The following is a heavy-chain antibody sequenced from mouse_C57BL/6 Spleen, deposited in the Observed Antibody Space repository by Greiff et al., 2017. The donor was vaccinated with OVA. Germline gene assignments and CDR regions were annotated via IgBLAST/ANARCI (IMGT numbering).Heavy chain of an antibody. V-gene: IGHV1-18*01. CDR3: ARVDYDCDDYLDY. Sequence: EVQLQQSGPELVKPGASVKIPCKASGYTFTDYNMDWVKQSHGKSLEWIGDINPNNGGTFYNQKFKGKATLTVDKSSSTAYMELRSLTSEDTAVYYCARVDYDCDDYLDYWGQGTTLTVSS. J-gene: IGHJ2*01. CDR1: GYTFTDYN. CDR2: INPNNGGT. D-gene: IGHD2-4*01.